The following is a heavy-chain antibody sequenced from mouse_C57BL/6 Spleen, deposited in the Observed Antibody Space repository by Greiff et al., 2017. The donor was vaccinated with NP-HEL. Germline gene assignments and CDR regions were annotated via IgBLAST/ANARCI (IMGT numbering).Heavy chain of an antibody. CDR1: GYTFTDYN. CDR2: INPNNGGT. Sequence: EVQLQQSGPELVKPGASVKMSCKASGYTFTDYNMHWVKQSHGKSLEWIGYINPNNGGTSYNQKFKGKATLTVNKSSSTAYMELRSLTSEDSAVYYCAREKLLRYGNAMDYWGQGTSVTVSS. D-gene: IGHD1-1*01. J-gene: IGHJ4*01. V-gene: IGHV1-22*01. CDR3: AREKLLRYGNAMDY.